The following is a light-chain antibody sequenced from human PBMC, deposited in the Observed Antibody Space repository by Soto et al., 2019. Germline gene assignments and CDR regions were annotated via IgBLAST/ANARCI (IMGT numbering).Light chain of an antibody. CDR1: SSNIGSNT. Sequence: SVLAQPPSASGTPGQRVTISCSGSSSNIGSNTVNWFQHLPGTAPKLLVYSNNQRPSGVRDRFSGSKSGTSASLAISGLQSEDEADYYCAVWDDSLSGCVFGTGTKVTVL. CDR3: AVWDDSLSGCV. V-gene: IGLV1-44*01. J-gene: IGLJ1*01. CDR2: SNN.